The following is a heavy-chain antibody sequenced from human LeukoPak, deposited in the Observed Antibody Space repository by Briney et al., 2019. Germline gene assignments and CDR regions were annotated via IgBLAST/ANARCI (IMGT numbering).Heavy chain of an antibody. D-gene: IGHD3-9*01. J-gene: IGHJ6*02. CDR1: GFPFRDYY. Sequence: GGSLRLSCAASGFPFRDYYMTWIRQAPGKGLEWISYISRSGDSLYYAESVEGRFTISRDNAKNSLFLQMNSLRADDTAVYYCAREVEIFPVYYYYGMAVWGQGTTVTVSS. V-gene: IGHV3-11*01. CDR3: AREVEIFPVYYYYGMAV. CDR2: ISRSGDSL.